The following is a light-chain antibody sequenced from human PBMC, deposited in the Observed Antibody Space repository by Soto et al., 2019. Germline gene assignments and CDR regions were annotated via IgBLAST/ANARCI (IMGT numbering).Light chain of an antibody. V-gene: IGKV3-20*01. J-gene: IGKJ2*01. CDR2: GAS. Sequence: EIVLPQSPGTLSLSPGERATLSCRASQSVSSSYLAWYQHKPGQAPRLLIYGASSRATGIPDRFSGSGSGTDFTLTISRLEPEDVAVYYCQQYGSSPHTFGQGTKLEIK. CDR1: QSVSSSY. CDR3: QQYGSSPHT.